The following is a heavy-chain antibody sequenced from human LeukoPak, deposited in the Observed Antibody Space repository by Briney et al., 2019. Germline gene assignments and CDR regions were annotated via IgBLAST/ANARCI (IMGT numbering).Heavy chain of an antibody. CDR3: ARGVEPLAANALAY. V-gene: IGHV3-53*01. CDR1: GFTVITND. Sequence: GGSLRLSCAASGFTVITNDMTWVRQAPGKGLERVSVLYSDGNTKYADSVQGRFTISRDNSKNTLYLEMNSLSPDDTAVYYCARGVEPLAANALAYWGQGTLVTVSS. J-gene: IGHJ4*02. D-gene: IGHD1-14*01. CDR2: LYSDGNT.